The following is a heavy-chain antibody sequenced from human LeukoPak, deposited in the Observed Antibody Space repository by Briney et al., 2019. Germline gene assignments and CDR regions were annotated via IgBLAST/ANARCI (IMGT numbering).Heavy chain of an antibody. CDR2: MSSSGGKT. CDR3: VKGAESYCDSRSDY. V-gene: IGHV3-64D*09. J-gene: IGHJ4*02. Sequence: GGSLRLSCSASGFTFSSYAMHWVRQAPGKGLEYVSAMSSSGGKTYYVDSMKGRFIISRDNAKNTLYLQLSSLTAEDTAVYFCVKGAESYCDSRSDYWGQGTLVTVSS. D-gene: IGHD3-22*01. CDR1: GFTFSSYA.